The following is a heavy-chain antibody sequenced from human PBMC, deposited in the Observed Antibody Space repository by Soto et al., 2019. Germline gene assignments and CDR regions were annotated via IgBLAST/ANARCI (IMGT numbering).Heavy chain of an antibody. CDR1: GFTFSSYA. V-gene: IGHV3-23*01. J-gene: IGHJ4*02. Sequence: EVQLLESGGGLVQPGGSLRLSCAASGFTFSSYAMSWVRQAPGKGLEWVSAISGSGGSTYYADSVKGRFTISRDNFKNTLYLQMNSLRAEDSAVSCCAKDLGTIGSDYWGQGTLVTVSS. CDR2: ISGSGGST. D-gene: IGHD2-2*01. CDR3: AKDLGTIGSDY.